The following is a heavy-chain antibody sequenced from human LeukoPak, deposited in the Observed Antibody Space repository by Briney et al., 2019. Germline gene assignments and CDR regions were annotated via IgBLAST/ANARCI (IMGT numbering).Heavy chain of an antibody. CDR1: GFTFSSYA. V-gene: IGHV3-23*01. CDR3: AELGITMIGGV. Sequence: GGSLRLSCAASGFTFSSYAMSWVRQAPGKGLEWVSAISGSGGSTYYPDSVKGRSTISRDNSKNTLSLQMNSLRAEDTAVYYCAELGITMIGGVWGKGTTVTISS. CDR2: ISGSGGST. J-gene: IGHJ6*04. D-gene: IGHD3-10*02.